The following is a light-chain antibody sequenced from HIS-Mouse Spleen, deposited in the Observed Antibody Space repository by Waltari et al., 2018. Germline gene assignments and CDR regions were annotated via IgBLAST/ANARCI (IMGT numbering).Light chain of an antibody. V-gene: IGLV2-8*01. CDR1: SSDVGGYNY. CDR2: EVS. CDR3: SSYAGSNNLV. Sequence: QSALTQPPSASGSPGQSVTISCTGTSSDVGGYNYGPWYQQHPGKAPKRMIYEVSKRPSGVPDRFSGSKSGNTASLTVSGLQAEDEADYYCSSYAGSNNLVFGGGTKLTVL. J-gene: IGLJ2*01.